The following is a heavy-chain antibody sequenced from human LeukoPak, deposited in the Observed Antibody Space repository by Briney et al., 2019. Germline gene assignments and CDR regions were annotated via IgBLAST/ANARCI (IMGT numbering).Heavy chain of an antibody. CDR2: ISYDGSNK. CDR3: AREGVSSAYYYGPFDY. CDR1: GFTFSSYA. J-gene: IGHJ4*02. D-gene: IGHD3-22*01. Sequence: PGGSLRLSCAASGFTFSSYAMHWVRQAPGKGLEWVAVISYDGSNKYYADSVKGRFTISRDNAKNSLYLQMNSLRDEDTAVYYCAREGVSSAYYYGPFDYWGQGTLVTVSS. V-gene: IGHV3-30-3*01.